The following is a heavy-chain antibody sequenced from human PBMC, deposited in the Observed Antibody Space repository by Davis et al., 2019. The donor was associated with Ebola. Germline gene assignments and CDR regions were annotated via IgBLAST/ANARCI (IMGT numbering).Heavy chain of an antibody. J-gene: IGHJ4*02. CDR2: ISSSGGST. CDR1: EFTFSSYT. CDR3: AKDVRGYDRLIDY. Sequence: GESLKISCAASEFTFSSYTMGWVRQAPGKGLEWVSGISSSGGSTYYADSVKGRFTISRDNSKNTLYLQMNSLRAEDTAVYYCAKDVRGYDRLIDYWGQGTLVTVSS. V-gene: IGHV3-23*01. D-gene: IGHD5-12*01.